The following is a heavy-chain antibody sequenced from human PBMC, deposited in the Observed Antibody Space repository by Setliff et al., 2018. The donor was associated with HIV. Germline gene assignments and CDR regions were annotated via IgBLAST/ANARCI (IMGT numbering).Heavy chain of an antibody. Sequence: SETLSLTCAVYGGSLSGYYWRWIRQPPGKGLEWIGDVSHTGSTNYNPSLKSRITISADTPKNQFSLKLSSVTAADTAVYYCAREGTNSGTYWVRRVASFDIWGQGTMVTVSS. CDR1: GGSLSGYY. V-gene: IGHV4-34*01. CDR2: VSHTGST. CDR3: AREGTNSGTYWVRRVASFDI. D-gene: IGHD1-26*01. J-gene: IGHJ3*02.